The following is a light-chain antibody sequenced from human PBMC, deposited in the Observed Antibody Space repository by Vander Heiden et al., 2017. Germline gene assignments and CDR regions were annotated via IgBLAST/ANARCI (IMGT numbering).Light chain of an antibody. CDR2: RDD. CDR1: RSDIGSKS. CDR3: ATGDDSLNDWV. V-gene: IGLV1-44*01. J-gene: IGLJ3*02. Sequence: QSVLTQPPSASGAPGQRVTISCSGSRSDIGSKSVDWYQQFPGTATKLLIYRDDQRPSGVPGRFSGSKSGSSASLAISGLQSEDEVEYYCATGDDSLNDWVFGGGTKLTVL.